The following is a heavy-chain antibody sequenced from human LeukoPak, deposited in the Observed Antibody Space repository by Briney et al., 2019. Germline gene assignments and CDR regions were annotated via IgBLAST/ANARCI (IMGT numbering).Heavy chain of an antibody. J-gene: IGHJ6*03. D-gene: IGHD5-12*01. CDR3: AKDRYGDYEAPFHYYMDA. CDR1: GGTFSSYA. CDR2: IIPIFGTA. V-gene: IGHV1-69*06. Sequence: SVKVSCKASGGTFSSYAISWVRQAPGQGLEWMGGIIPIFGTANYAQKLQGRVTITRDTSIDTAYMQLSRLRSDDTAVYYCAKDRYGDYEAPFHYYMDAWGRGTTVTVSS.